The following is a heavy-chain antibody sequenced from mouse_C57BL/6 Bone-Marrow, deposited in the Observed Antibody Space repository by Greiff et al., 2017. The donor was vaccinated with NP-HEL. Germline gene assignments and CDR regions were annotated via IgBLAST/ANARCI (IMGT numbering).Heavy chain of an antibody. CDR1: GFNIKDDY. Sequence: EVKVVESGAELVRPGASVKLSCTASGFNIKDDYMHWVKQRPEQGLEWIGWIDPENGDTEYASKFQGKATITADTSSNTAYLQLSSLTSEDTAVYYCRTTVGDYWGQGTTLTVSS. CDR3: RTTVGDY. D-gene: IGHD1-1*01. V-gene: IGHV14-4*01. J-gene: IGHJ2*01. CDR2: IDPENGDT.